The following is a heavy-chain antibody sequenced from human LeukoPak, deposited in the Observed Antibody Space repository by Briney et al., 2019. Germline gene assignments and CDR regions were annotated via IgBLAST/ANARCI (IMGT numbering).Heavy chain of an antibody. J-gene: IGHJ4*02. CDR1: GFTFSSYA. V-gene: IGHV3-23*01. CDR3: AKEGLATSFDY. D-gene: IGHD5-24*01. CDR2: ISGSGGIT. Sequence: GGSLRLSCAASGFTFSSYAMSWVRQAPGKGLEWVSAISGSGGITSYADSVKGRFTISRDNAKNSLYLQMNSLRAEDTAVYYCAKEGLATSFDYWGQGTLVTVSS.